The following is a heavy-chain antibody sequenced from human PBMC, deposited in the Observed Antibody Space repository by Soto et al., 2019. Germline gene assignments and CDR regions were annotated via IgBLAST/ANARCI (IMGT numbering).Heavy chain of an antibody. CDR3: ARGRDMRFIAAAGTEAFDY. V-gene: IGHV6-1*01. CDR1: VDIVSSNSAA. CDR2: TYYRSKWYN. J-gene: IGHJ4*02. Sequence: PSQTLSLTCAISVDIVSSNSAAWNWIRQSPSRGLEWLGRTYYRSKWYNDYAVSVKSRITINPDTSKNQFSLQLNSVTPEDTAVYYCARGRDMRFIAAAGTEAFDYWGQGTLVTVSS. D-gene: IGHD6-13*01.